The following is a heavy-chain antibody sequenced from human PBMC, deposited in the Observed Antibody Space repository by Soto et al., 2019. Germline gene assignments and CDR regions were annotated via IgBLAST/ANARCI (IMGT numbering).Heavy chain of an antibody. CDR1: GFTVSSNY. J-gene: IGHJ4*02. CDR2: IYSGGST. CDR3: ARGRHTLGYSARYNEYFDY. Sequence: PGGSLRLSCAASGFTVSSNYMSWVRQAPGKGLEWVSVIYSGGSTYYADSVKGRFTISRDNSKNTLYLQMNSLRAEDTAVYYCARGRHTLGYSARYNEYFDYWGQGTRVTVAS. V-gene: IGHV3-53*01. D-gene: IGHD6-6*01.